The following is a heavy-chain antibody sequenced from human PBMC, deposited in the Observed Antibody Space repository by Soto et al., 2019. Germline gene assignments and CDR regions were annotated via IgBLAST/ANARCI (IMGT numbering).Heavy chain of an antibody. CDR3: AQDQDSSGWSSFDY. CDR1: GFTFSSYA. Sequence: EVQLLESGGGLVQPGGSLRLSCAASGFTFSSYAMSWVRQAPGKGLEWVSAISGSGGSTYYADSVKGRFTISRDNSKNPPYLQMNSLSAEDTAVYYCAQDQDSSGWSSFDYWGQGTLVTVSS. J-gene: IGHJ4*02. V-gene: IGHV3-23*01. CDR2: ISGSGGST. D-gene: IGHD6-19*01.